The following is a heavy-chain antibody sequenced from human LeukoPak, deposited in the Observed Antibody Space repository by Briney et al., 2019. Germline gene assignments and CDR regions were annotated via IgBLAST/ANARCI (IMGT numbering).Heavy chain of an antibody. D-gene: IGHD6-13*01. V-gene: IGHV1-69*13. CDR2: IIPIFGTA. J-gene: IGHJ5*02. CDR3: ARDNAAAAGTVWFDP. Sequence: ASVKVSCKASGGTFSSYAISWVRQAPGHALERMGGIIPIFGTANYAQKFQGRVTITADESTSTAYMELSSLRSEDTAVYYCARDNAAAAGTVWFDPWGQGTLVTVSS. CDR1: GGTFSSYA.